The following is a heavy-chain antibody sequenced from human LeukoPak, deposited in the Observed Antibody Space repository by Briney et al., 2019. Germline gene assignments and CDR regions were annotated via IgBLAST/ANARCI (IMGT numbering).Heavy chain of an antibody. CDR2: ISYDGSNK. V-gene: IGHV3-30*18. Sequence: GGSLRLSCAASGFTFSSYGMHWVRQAPGRGLEWVAVISYDGSNKYYADSVKGRFTISRDNSKNTLYLQMNSLRAEDTAVYYCAKARGYSYGYSFDYWGQGTLVTVSS. J-gene: IGHJ4*02. D-gene: IGHD5-18*01. CDR3: AKARGYSYGYSFDY. CDR1: GFTFSSYG.